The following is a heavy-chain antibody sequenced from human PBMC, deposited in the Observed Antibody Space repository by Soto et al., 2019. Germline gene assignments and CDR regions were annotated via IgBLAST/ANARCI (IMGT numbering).Heavy chain of an antibody. D-gene: IGHD4-17*01. CDR3: ARDLNYGLFDY. CDR2: ISSSSSTI. CDR1: GFTFSSYS. J-gene: IGHJ4*02. V-gene: IGHV3-48*02. Sequence: EVQLVESGGGLVQPGGSLRLSCAASGFTFSSYSMHGVRQAPGKGLEWVSYISSSSSTIYYADSVKGRITISRDNAKKSLYLLRNSLRDEDTVVYYCARDLNYGLFDYWGQGTVVTVSS.